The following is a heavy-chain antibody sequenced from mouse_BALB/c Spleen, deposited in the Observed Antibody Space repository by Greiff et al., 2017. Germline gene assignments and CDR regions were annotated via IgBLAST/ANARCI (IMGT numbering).Heavy chain of an antibody. CDR2: IYPGNGDT. CDR3: ARSSTVVATEAMDY. Sequence: LQQPGAELVKPGASVKMSCKASGYTFTSYNMHWVKQTPGQGLEWIGAIYPGNGDTSYNQKFKGKATLTADKSSSTAYMQLSSLTSEDSAVYYCARSSTVVATEAMDYWGQGTSVTVSS. J-gene: IGHJ4*01. D-gene: IGHD1-1*01. V-gene: IGHV1-12*01. CDR1: GYTFTSYN.